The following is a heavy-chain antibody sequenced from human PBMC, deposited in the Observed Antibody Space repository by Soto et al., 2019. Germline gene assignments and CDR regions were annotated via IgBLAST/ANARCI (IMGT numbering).Heavy chain of an antibody. V-gene: IGHV3-23*01. D-gene: IGHD2-15*01. CDR2: ISGSGGST. CDR1: GFTFSSYA. J-gene: IGHJ4*02. CDR3: AKQGCSGGSCYHDY. Sequence: HPGGALRLSCAASGFTFSSYAMSWVRQAPGKGLEWVSAISGSGGSTYYADSVKGRFTISRDNSKNTLYLQMNSLRAEDTAVYYCAKQGCSGGSCYHDYWGQGTLVTV.